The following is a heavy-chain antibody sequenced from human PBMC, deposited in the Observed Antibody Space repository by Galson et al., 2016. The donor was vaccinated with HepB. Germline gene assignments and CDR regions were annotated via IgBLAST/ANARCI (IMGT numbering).Heavy chain of an antibody. J-gene: IGHJ4*02. CDR1: GDSISSTSYY. CDR3: ARRYNGNDTLFDY. Sequence: ETLSLTCTVSGDSISSTSYYWGWIRQPPGKGLEWIGSISYSGSTYYNPSLKSRVTISANTSKKQFSLKLSSVTAADTPVYYCARRYNGNDTLFDYWGQGTLVTVSS. CDR2: ISYSGST. D-gene: IGHD1-1*01. V-gene: IGHV4-39*01.